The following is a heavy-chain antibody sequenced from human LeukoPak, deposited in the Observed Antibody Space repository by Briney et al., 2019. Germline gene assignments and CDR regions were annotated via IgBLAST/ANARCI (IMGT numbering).Heavy chain of an antibody. V-gene: IGHV4-30-2*01. CDR1: GGSISSGGYS. J-gene: IGHJ4*02. Sequence: SETLSLTCAVSGGSISSGGYSWSWIRQPPGKGLEWIGYIYHSGSTYYNPSLKSRVTISVDRSKNQFSLKLSSVTAADTAVYYCARGAYSGYPAFDYWGQGTLVTVSS. D-gene: IGHD1-26*01. CDR3: ARGAYSGYPAFDY. CDR2: IYHSGST.